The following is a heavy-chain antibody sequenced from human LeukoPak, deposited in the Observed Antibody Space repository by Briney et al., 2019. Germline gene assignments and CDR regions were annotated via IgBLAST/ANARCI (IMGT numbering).Heavy chain of an antibody. D-gene: IGHD1-26*01. CDR1: GFTLSSYA. V-gene: IGHV3-23*01. CDR3: AKGSLVGTTTYYFDY. J-gene: IGHJ4*02. Sequence: GGSLRLFCAASGFTLSSYAMSWVRQAPGKGLEWVSLISGDGGSTYHADSVKGRFTMSRDTSKNTLYLQMNSLRDEDTAVYYCAKGSLVGTTTYYFDYWGQGTLVTVSS. CDR2: ISGDGGST.